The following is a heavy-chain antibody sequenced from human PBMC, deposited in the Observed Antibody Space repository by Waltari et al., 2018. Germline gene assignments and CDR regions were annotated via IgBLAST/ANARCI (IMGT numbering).Heavy chain of an antibody. D-gene: IGHD3-10*01. J-gene: IGHJ4*02. CDR2: INPNSGGT. Sequence: QVQLVQPGAEVKKPGAPVKVSCKASGYTFTGYYLHLVRQAPGQGLGWMGWINPNSGGTNYAQKFHGRVTMTRDTSISTAYMELSRLRSDDTAVYYCASVKVRGVTHFDYWGQGTLVTVSS. V-gene: IGHV1-2*02. CDR1: GYTFTGYY. CDR3: ASVKVRGVTHFDY.